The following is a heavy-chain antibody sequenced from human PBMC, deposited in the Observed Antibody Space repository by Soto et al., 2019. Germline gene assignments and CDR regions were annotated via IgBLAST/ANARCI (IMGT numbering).Heavy chain of an antibody. CDR2: ISYDGSNK. CDR3: AKDHFYGDPYYFDY. V-gene: IGHV3-30*18. J-gene: IGHJ4*02. CDR1: GFTFSSYG. D-gene: IGHD4-17*01. Sequence: PVGSLRLSCAASGFTFSSYGMHWVRQAPGKGLEWVAVISYDGSNKYYADSVKGRFTISRDNSKNTLYLQMNSLRAEDTAVYYCAKDHFYGDPYYFDYWGQGTLVTVSS.